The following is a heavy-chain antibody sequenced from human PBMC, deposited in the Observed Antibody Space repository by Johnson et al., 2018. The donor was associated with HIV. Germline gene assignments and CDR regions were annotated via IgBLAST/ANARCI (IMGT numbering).Heavy chain of an antibody. CDR3: ATGRASV. Sequence: QVQLVESGGGVVQPGRSLRLSCAASGFTFSSYAMHWVRQAPGKGLEWVAFISYDGNSKYFADSVKGRFTISRDNSKNSLYLQMNSLRAEDTAVYYCATGRASVWGQGTMVTVSS. J-gene: IGHJ3*01. V-gene: IGHV3-30*04. CDR1: GFTFSSYA. CDR2: ISYDGNSK.